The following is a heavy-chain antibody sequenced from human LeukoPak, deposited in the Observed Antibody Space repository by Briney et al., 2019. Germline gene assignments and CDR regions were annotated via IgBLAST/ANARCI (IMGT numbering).Heavy chain of an antibody. CDR1: GFTVSSNY. D-gene: IGHD1-26*01. CDR3: ARLTGSYSFDY. J-gene: IGHJ4*02. CDR2: VYSGGGT. Sequence: GGSLRLSCAASGFTVSSNYMSWVRQAPGKGLEWVSVVYSGGGTYYADSVKGRFTISRDNSKNTLYLQMNSLRAEDTAVYYCARLTGSYSFDYWGQGTLVTVSS. V-gene: IGHV3-66*02.